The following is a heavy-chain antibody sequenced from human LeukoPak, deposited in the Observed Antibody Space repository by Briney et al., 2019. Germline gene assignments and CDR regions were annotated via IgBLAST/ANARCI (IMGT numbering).Heavy chain of an antibody. D-gene: IGHD1-26*01. Sequence: PSETLSLTCTVSGGSISSSNYYWGWIRQPPGKGLGWIATISYSGSTYYNASVKSRVIISRDTSKNQFSLSLNSVTAADTAVYYCVRVKGGSISDSWGQGTLVTVSS. CDR3: VRVKGGSISDS. J-gene: IGHJ4*02. V-gene: IGHV4-39*07. CDR1: GGSISSSNYY. CDR2: ISYSGST.